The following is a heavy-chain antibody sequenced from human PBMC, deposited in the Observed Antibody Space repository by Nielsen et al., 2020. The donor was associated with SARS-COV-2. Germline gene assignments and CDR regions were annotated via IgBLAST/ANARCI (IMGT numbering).Heavy chain of an antibody. Sequence: VRQAPGKGLVWVSRINSDGSSTSYADSVKGRFTISRDNSKNTLYLQMNSLRAEDTAVYYCARDPSPYGDAFDIWGQGTMVTVSS. V-gene: IGHV3-74*01. CDR2: INSDGSST. D-gene: IGHD3-10*01. J-gene: IGHJ3*02. CDR3: ARDPSPYGDAFDI.